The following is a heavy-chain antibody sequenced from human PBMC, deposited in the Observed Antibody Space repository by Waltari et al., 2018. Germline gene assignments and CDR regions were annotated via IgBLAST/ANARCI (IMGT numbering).Heavy chain of an antibody. CDR1: VGTISSGSYS. CDR2: IYTSGST. CDR3: ARTAAAAYGMDV. J-gene: IGHJ6*02. D-gene: IGHD6-13*01. Sequence: QVQLQESRPGLVKPSQTLSRTCTVSVGTISSGSYSGSWIRQPAGKGLEWIGYIYTSGSTNYNPSLKIRVTISVDTSKNHFSLKLSSVTAADTAVYYCARTAAAAYGMDVWGQWSTVTVSS. V-gene: IGHV4-61*09.